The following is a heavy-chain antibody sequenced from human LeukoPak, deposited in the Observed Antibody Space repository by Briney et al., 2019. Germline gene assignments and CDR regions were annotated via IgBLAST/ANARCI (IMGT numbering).Heavy chain of an antibody. Sequence: PGGSLRLSCAASGFTFSSYSMNWVRQAPGKGLEWVSSISSSSSYIYYADSVKGRFTVSRDNAKNSLYLQMNSPRAEDTAVYYCASMTAVAGAYNWFDPWGQGTLVTVSS. D-gene: IGHD6-19*01. J-gene: IGHJ5*02. CDR2: ISSSSSYI. V-gene: IGHV3-21*01. CDR1: GFTFSSYS. CDR3: ASMTAVAGAYNWFDP.